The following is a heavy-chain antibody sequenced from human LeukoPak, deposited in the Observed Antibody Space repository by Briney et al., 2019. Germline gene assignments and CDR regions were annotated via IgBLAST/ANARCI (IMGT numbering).Heavy chain of an antibody. CDR2: ISYDGSKT. CDR3: ARDSPSIDYGDYIDY. Sequence: GGSLRLSCAASGFTFSSYAMHWVRQAPGKGLEWVAVISYDGSKTYDADSVKGRFIISRDNSKNTLYLQMNSLRAEDTAVYYCARDSPSIDYGDYIDYWGQGTLVTVSS. V-gene: IGHV3-30*04. D-gene: IGHD4-17*01. J-gene: IGHJ4*02. CDR1: GFTFSSYA.